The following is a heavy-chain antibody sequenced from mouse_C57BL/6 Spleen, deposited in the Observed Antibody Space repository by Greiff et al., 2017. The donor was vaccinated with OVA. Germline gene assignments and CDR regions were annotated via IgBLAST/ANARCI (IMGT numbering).Heavy chain of an antibody. J-gene: IGHJ1*03. CDR1: GNTFTSYW. Sequence: QVQLQQPGAELVRPGSSVKLSCKASGNTFTSYWMHWVKQRPIQGLEWIGNIDPSDSETHYNQKFKDKATLTVDKSSSTAYMQLSSLTSEDSAVYGGGRGGGGGGYFDVWGTGTTVTVSS. V-gene: IGHV1-52*01. D-gene: IGHD1-1*02. CDR2: IDPSDSET. CDR3: GRGGGGGGYFDV.